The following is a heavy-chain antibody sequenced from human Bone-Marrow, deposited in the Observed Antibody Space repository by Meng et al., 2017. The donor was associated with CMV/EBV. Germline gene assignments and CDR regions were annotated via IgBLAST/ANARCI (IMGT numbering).Heavy chain of an antibody. Sequence: GGSLRLSCAASGFTLSDYYMSWIRQAPGKGLEWVSYISSGGSTIYYADSVKGRFTISRDNAKNSLYLQMNNLRADDTAVYYCTRVKGWSPYYSDYGMDVWGQGTTVPVSS. J-gene: IGHJ6*02. D-gene: IGHD3-3*01. CDR1: GFTLSDYY. CDR2: ISSGGSTI. V-gene: IGHV3-11*01. CDR3: TRVKGWSPYYSDYGMDV.